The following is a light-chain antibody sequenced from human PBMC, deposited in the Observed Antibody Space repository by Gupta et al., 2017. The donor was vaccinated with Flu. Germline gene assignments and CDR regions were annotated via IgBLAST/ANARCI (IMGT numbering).Light chain of an antibody. V-gene: IGKV3-15*01. CDR3: QQYNNWPPDS. Sequence: IVMTQYPASLSVSPGERATLSCRASQCVSSNLAWYQQKPGQAPRLLIYGASTRATGIPARFSGSGSGTEFTLTISILQSEDFAVYYCQQYNNWPPDSFGGGTKVEIK. CDR2: GAS. CDR1: QCVSSN. J-gene: IGKJ4*01.